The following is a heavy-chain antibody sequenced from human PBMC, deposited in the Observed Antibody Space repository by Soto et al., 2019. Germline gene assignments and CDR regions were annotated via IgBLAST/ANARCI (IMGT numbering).Heavy chain of an antibody. J-gene: IGHJ4*02. Sequence: GFLILSCAVSGFSFGTYTVNWVRQAPGMGLEWVSGLSDSVGTTHYAYSVKGRFTISRDKSKNTLYLQMNNLRAEDTAVYYCAKHLIGGRLKSPFDLWGQGTQVTVSS. D-gene: IGHD3-22*01. CDR3: AKHLIGGRLKSPFDL. CDR2: LSDSVGTT. V-gene: IGHV3-23*01. CDR1: GFSFGTYT.